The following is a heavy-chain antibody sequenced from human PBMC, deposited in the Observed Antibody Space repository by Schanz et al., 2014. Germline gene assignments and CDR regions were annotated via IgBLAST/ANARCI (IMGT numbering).Heavy chain of an antibody. CDR2: LSANGDST. D-gene: IGHD3-16*02. J-gene: IGHJ4*02. CDR1: GFTLSNYA. Sequence: EVQLVESGGGLVQPGGSLRLSCAAPGFTLSNYAMHWVRQTPDKGLEWVSGLSANGDSTFYSSSVKGRFTISRDISKNTLYLQMGSLRAEDVAVYYCARDNRYYLFDYWGQGTLVTVSP. V-gene: IGHV3-64*01. CDR3: ARDNRYYLFDY.